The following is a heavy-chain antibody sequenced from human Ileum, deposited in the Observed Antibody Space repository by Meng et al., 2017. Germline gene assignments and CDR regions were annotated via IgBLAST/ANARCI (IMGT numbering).Heavy chain of an antibody. J-gene: IGHJ4*02. CDR3: AREWSGSYRHFDY. CDR1: GGSISTSDW. Sequence: VQLQGSGPGLRKPSGPLSPTCAVSGGSISTSDWWSWVRQPPGKGLEWIGEIHHSGSTNYNPSLKSRVTISVDKSKNQFSLKLNSVTAADTAVYYCAREWSGSYRHFDYWGQGTLVTVSS. D-gene: IGHD1-26*01. V-gene: IGHV4-4*02. CDR2: IHHSGST.